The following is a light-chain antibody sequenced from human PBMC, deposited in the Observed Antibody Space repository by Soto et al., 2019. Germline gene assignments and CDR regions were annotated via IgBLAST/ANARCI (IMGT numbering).Light chain of an antibody. Sequence: LTQPASVSGSRGQSITISFTGNSSDVGGYNTVSWYEQYPGKAPKLMIHDVNNRPSGVSNRFSGSKSGNTASLTISGLQAEDEADYYCASYTSSTSYVFGSGTRSLS. J-gene: IGLJ1*01. V-gene: IGLV2-14*01. CDR3: ASYTSSTSYV. CDR1: SSDVGGYNT. CDR2: DVN.